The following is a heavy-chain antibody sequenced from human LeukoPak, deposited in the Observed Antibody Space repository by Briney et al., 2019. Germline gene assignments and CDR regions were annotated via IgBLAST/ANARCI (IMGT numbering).Heavy chain of an antibody. CDR3: ARDGPAAGTEVDY. CDR1: GFSFSNYS. Sequence: GGSLRLSCAASGFSFSNYSMIWVRQAPGKGLEWVSYIRSSGPSIYYAGSVKGRFTISRDNTKNSLYLQMSSLRPEDTAVYYCARDGPAAGTEVDYWGQGTLVTVSS. D-gene: IGHD6-13*01. CDR2: IRSSGPSI. J-gene: IGHJ4*02. V-gene: IGHV3-21*01.